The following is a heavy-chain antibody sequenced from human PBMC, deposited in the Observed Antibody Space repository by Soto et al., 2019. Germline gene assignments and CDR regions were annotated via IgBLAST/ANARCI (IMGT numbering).Heavy chain of an antibody. J-gene: IGHJ6*02. CDR3: ARGAGRGAARLYYYYGMDV. CDR1: GGSFSCYY. CDR2: INHSGST. Sequence: PSETLSLTCAVYGGSFSCYYWSWIRQPPGKGLEWIGEINHSGSTNYNPSLKSRVTISVDTSKNQFSLKLSSVTAADTAVYYCARGAGRGAARLYYYYGMDVWGQGTTVTVSS. D-gene: IGHD6-6*01. V-gene: IGHV4-34*01.